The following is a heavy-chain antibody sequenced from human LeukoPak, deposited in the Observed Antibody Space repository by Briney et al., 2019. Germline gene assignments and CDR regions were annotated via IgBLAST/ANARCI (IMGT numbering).Heavy chain of an antibody. CDR3: TRRAARWQFDL. CDR2: INWKTGNG. J-gene: IGHJ2*01. Sequence: GGSLRLSCAVSGFNFDDYAMRWVRQAPGRGLEWVSGINWKTGNGIYADSVKGRFTISRDNAKNSLYLQMSSLRAEDTALYYCTRRAARWQFDLWGRGTLLTVSS. CDR1: GFNFDDYA. D-gene: IGHD5-24*01. V-gene: IGHV3-9*01.